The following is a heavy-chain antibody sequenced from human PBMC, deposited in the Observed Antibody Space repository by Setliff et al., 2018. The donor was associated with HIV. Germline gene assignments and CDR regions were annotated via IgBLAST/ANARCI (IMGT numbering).Heavy chain of an antibody. CDR2: INPNSGGT. D-gene: IGHD3-22*01. J-gene: IGHJ4*02. V-gene: IGHV1-2*02. Sequence: ASVKVSCKASGYSFTVYYMHWVRQAPGQGLEWMGWINPNSGGTNYAQKFQGRVTMTRDTSISTAYMELSSLRSEDTAVYYRASRSSGYLFDYWGQGTLVTVSS. CDR1: GYSFTVYY. CDR3: ASRSSGYLFDY.